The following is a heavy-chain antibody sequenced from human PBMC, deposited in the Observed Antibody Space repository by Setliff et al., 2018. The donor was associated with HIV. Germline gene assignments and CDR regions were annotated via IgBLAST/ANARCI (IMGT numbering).Heavy chain of an antibody. V-gene: IGHV3-53*01. J-gene: IGHJ4*03. CDR2: LYPSGTT. Sequence: GGSLRLYCVVSGFTVSTKYMSWVRQAPGKGLEWVSILYPSGTTYYADSVKGRFTISRDNSKNTLYLQMNSLRVEDTAVYHCARSPQGGYFDYWGQGTLVTVSS. CDR1: GFTVSTKY. CDR3: ARSPQGGYFDY.